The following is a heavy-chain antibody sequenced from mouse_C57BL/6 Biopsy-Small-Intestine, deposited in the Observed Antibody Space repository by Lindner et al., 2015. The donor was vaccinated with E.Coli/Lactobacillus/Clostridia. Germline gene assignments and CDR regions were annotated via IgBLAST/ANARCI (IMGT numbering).Heavy chain of an antibody. Sequence: QLQEVWTVELVKTSGASVQLSCKASGYTFTSYVINWVKQRPGQGLEWIGWIYPRDGTTSYNEKFKGKATLTVDTSSSTAFMDLHSLTSEDSAVYFCAREDSPYWYFDVWGTGTTVTVSS. CDR2: IYPRDGTT. CDR1: GYTFTSYV. CDR3: AREDSPYWYFDV. V-gene: IGHV1-85*01. J-gene: IGHJ1*03.